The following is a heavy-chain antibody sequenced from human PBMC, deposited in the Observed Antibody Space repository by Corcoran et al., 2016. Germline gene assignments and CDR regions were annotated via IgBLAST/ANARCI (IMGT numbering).Heavy chain of an antibody. CDR1: GGSISKTTHY. V-gene: IGHV4-39*02. Sequence: QLQLQESGPGLVKPSETLSLTCTVSGGSISKTTHYWGWIRQPPGKGLEWIGSINYDGSTNSNPSLKSRVTISIDTSKGQFSLKLSSVTATDTAVYYCARVDFTGNYRWFDSWGQGTLVTVSS. CDR2: INYDGST. J-gene: IGHJ5*01. D-gene: IGHD2-8*02. CDR3: ARVDFTGNYRWFDS.